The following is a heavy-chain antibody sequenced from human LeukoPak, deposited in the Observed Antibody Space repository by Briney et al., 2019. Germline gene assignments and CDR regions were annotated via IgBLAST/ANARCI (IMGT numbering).Heavy chain of an antibody. CDR2: INPNSGGT. D-gene: IGHD3-22*01. CDR1: GYTFTGQY. Sequence: ASVKVSCKASGYTFTGQYIHWVRQAPGQGLEWMGWINPNSGGTNYARKFQGRVTMTRDTSINTAYMELSRLRSDDTAVYYCARATSGYYDYFDYWGQGTLVTVSS. CDR3: ARATSGYYDYFDY. V-gene: IGHV1-2*02. J-gene: IGHJ4*02.